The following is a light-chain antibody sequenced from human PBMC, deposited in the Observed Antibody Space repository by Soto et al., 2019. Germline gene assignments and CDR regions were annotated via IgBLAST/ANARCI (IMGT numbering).Light chain of an antibody. CDR3: SSKSPDF. CDR1: SSGIRDYNY. J-gene: IGLJ1*01. V-gene: IGLV2-14*01. CDR2: EVS. Sequence: QSVLTQPAFVSGSPGQSITISCTGTSSGIRDYNYVSWYQQLPGNAPKLIMYEVSNRPSGISNRFSGSKSGNTASLTISGLQAEDEADYYCSSKSPDFFGTGTKLTVL.